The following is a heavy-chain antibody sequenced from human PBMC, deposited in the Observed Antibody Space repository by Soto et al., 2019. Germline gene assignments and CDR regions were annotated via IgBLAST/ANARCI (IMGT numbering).Heavy chain of an antibody. CDR3: AKDIFRDYYYGSGSRQYYYYGMDV. J-gene: IGHJ6*02. V-gene: IGHV3-30-3*01. D-gene: IGHD3-10*01. Sequence: GGSLRLSCAASGFTFSSYAMHWVRQAPGKGLEWVAVISYDGSNKYYADSVKGRFTISRDNSKNTLYLQMNSLRAEDTAVYYCAKDIFRDYYYGSGSRQYYYYGMDVWGQGTTVTVSS. CDR1: GFTFSSYA. CDR2: ISYDGSNK.